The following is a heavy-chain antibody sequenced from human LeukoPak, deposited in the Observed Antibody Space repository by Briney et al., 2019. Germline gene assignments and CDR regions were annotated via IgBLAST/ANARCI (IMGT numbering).Heavy chain of an antibody. CDR3: VRDYDILTGYSTRPTFDY. CDR2: INSDGSTT. CDR1: GFTFSSYW. J-gene: IGHJ4*02. Sequence: PGGSLRLSCAASGFTFSSYWMHWVRQAPGKGLVWVSRINSDGSTTTYADFVKGRFTISRDNAENTLYLQMNSLRAEDTAVYYCVRDYDILTGYSTRPTFDYWGQGTLVTVSS. V-gene: IGHV3-74*01. D-gene: IGHD3-9*01.